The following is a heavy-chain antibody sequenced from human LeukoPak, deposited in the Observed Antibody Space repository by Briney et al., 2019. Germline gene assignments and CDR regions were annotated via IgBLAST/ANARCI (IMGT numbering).Heavy chain of an antibody. D-gene: IGHD2-15*01. Sequence: GGSLRLSCAASGFTFDDYGMSWVRQAPGKGLEWVSGISWDSSSVAYADSVKGRFTISRDNAKNSLYLQMNSLRAEDMALYYCAKDVGGPLADAFDIWGQGTMVTVSS. CDR3: AKDVGGPLADAFDI. CDR1: GFTFDDYG. V-gene: IGHV3-9*03. J-gene: IGHJ3*02. CDR2: ISWDSSSV.